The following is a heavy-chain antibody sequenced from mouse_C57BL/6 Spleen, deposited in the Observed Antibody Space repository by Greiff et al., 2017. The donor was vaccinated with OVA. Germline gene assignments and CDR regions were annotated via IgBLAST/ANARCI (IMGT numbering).Heavy chain of an antibody. Sequence: EVKVEESGGGLVKPGGSLKLSCAASGFTFSSYAMSWVRQTPEKRLEWVATISDGGSYTYYPDNVKGRFTISRDNAKNNLYLQMSHLKSEDTAMYYCARDRGIYYDYDGVDYWGQGTTLTVSS. V-gene: IGHV5-4*01. J-gene: IGHJ2*01. CDR2: ISDGGSYT. D-gene: IGHD2-4*01. CDR3: ARDRGIYYDYDGVDY. CDR1: GFTFSSYA.